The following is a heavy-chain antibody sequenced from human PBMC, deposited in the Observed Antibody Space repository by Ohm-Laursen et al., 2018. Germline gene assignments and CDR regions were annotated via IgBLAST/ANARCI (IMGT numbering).Heavy chain of an antibody. J-gene: IGHJ3*02. Sequence: TLYLTCTVSGGSISGYYWSWIRQTAGKGLEWIGRIHSSGSTNYNPSLQSRVTMSEDTSKNQFSLRLSSVTAADTAVYFCARRDITKAFNIWGQGTLVTVPS. CDR2: IHSSGST. D-gene: IGHD2-21*02. V-gene: IGHV4-4*07. CDR1: GGSISGYY. CDR3: ARRDITKAFNI.